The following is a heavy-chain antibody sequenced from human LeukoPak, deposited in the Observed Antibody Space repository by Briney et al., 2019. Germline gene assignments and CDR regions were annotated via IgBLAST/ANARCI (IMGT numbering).Heavy chain of an antibody. J-gene: IGHJ3*01. CDR2: TWYDGRNN. CDR3: ARGSAVTTTAFDF. D-gene: IGHD4-17*01. V-gene: IGHV3-33*08. CDR1: GFTFTNYA. Sequence: PGGSLRLSCAASGFTFTNYAMHWVRQAPGKGLEWVAVTWYDGRNNYYADSVKGRFTISRDNSQSTLYLQMNSLRAEDTAVYYCARGSAVTTTAFDFWGQGTMVTVSS.